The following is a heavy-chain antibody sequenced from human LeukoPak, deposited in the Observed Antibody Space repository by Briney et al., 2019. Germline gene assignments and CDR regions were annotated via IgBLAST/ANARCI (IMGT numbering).Heavy chain of an antibody. J-gene: IGHJ5*02. CDR2: INPNRGGT. CDR1: GYTFTGYY. V-gene: IGHV1-2*02. CDR3: ARAFEGGFDP. Sequence: ASMKVSCKASGYTFTGYYMHWVRQAPGQGLEWMGWINPNRGGTNYAQKFQGRVTMTRDTSINTAYMELTRLRSDDTAVYYCARAFEGGFDPWGQGTLVTVSS.